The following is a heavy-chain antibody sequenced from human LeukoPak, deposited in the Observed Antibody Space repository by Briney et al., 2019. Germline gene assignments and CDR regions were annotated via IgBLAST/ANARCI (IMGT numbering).Heavy chain of an antibody. J-gene: IGHJ6*03. Sequence: GASVKVSCKASGGTFSSYTISWVRQAPGRGLEWMGRIIPILGIANYAQKFQGRVTITADKSTSTAYMELSSLRSEDTAVYYCARDFTVTTPLYYYYMDVWGKGTTVTVSS. CDR1: GGTFSSYT. V-gene: IGHV1-69*04. D-gene: IGHD4-11*01. CDR2: IIPILGIA. CDR3: ARDFTVTTPLYYYYMDV.